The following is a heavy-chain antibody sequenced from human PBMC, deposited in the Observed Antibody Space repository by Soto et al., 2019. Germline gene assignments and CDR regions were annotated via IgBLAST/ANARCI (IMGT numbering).Heavy chain of an antibody. CDR1: GFIFSEST. V-gene: IGHV3-64D*06. J-gene: IGHJ4*02. Sequence: VGSLRLSCSASGFIFSESTIYWVRQVPGKGLEAISAVSTSGRSTYYADSVKDRFTISRDNSKNTLFLQMGSLRPEDTAIYYCVKQAHGLDGVAFNYWGQGTQVTVSS. CDR3: VKQAHGLDGVAFNY. CDR2: VSTSGRST. D-gene: IGHD2-15*01.